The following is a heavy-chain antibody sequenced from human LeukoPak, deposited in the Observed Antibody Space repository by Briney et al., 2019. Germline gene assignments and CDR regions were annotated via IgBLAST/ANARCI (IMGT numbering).Heavy chain of an antibody. CDR2: IIPIFGTA. CDR1: GYTFTSYG. Sequence: SVKVSCKASGYTFTSYGISWVRQAPGQGLEWMGGIIPIFGTANYAQKFQGRVTITADESTSTAYMELSSLRSEDTAVYYCARDSSEFRSLIPHWGQGTLVTVSS. D-gene: IGHD2-21*01. V-gene: IGHV1-69*13. CDR3: ARDSSEFRSLIPH. J-gene: IGHJ1*01.